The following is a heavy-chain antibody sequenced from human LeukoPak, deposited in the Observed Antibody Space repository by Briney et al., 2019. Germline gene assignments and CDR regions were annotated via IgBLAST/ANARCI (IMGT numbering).Heavy chain of an antibody. D-gene: IGHD3-3*01. CDR1: GGSISSYY. CDR2: IYTSGST. CDR3: ARDAESGPHLGYFQQ. V-gene: IGHV4-4*07. J-gene: IGHJ1*01. Sequence: SETLSLTCTVSGGSISSYYSSWIRQPAGKGLEWIGRIYTSGSTNYNPSLKSRVTMSVDASKNQFSLKLSSVTATYTAVYYCARDAESGPHLGYFQQWGQGTLVTVSS.